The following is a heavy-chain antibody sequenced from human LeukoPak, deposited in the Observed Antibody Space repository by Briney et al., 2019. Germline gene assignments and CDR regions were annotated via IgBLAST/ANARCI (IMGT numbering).Heavy chain of an antibody. J-gene: IGHJ4*02. CDR3: ARGPRGIAAGAAAFDY. V-gene: IGHV4-39*07. CDR1: GGSITTSSYY. D-gene: IGHD6-13*01. CDR2: IYYSGST. Sequence: PSETLSLTCTVSGGSITTSSYYWGWIRQPPGKGLEWIGIIYYSGSTYYNPSLKGRVTISVDTSKNQFSLKLSSVTAADTAVYYCARGPRGIAAGAAAFDYWGQGTLVTVSS.